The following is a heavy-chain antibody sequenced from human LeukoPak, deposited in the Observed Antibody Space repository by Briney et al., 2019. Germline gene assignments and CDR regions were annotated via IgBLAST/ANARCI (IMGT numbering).Heavy chain of an antibody. D-gene: IGHD3-10*01. CDR2: INTNTGNP. J-gene: IGHJ4*02. CDR3: AREAYGSGSYHFDY. V-gene: IGHV7-4-1*02. Sequence: ASVKVSCKASGYTFTSYAMNWVRPAPGQGLEWMGWINTNTGNPTYAQGFTGRFVFSLDTSVSTAYLQISSLEAEDTAIYYCAREAYGSGSYHFDYWGQGTLVTASS. CDR1: GYTFTSYA.